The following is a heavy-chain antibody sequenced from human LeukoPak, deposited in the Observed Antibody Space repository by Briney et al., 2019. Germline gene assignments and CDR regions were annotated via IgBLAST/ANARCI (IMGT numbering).Heavy chain of an antibody. CDR1: GYTLTELS. CDR3: ATSALITVAGTFDY. J-gene: IGHJ4*02. CDR2: FDPEDSET. Sequence: ALVKASCYPFGYTLTELSMPTVRQAPGNRVEWLGGFDPEDSETIYAQKVQGRVTMTEDTSTDTAYMELSSLRSEDTAVYYCATSALITVAGTFDYWGQGTLVTVSS. D-gene: IGHD6-19*01. V-gene: IGHV1-24*01.